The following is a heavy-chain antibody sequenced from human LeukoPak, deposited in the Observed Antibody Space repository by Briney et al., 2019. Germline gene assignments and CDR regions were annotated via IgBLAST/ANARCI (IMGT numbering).Heavy chain of an antibody. CDR3: ARDPYSGNYGAFDI. V-gene: IGHV3-7*01. CDR1: GFSFNTYW. Sequence: GGSLRLSCAASGFSFNTYWMTWVRQSPGKGLEWVANIKEDGSDKAYVDSVKGRFTISRDNAKNSLYLQMNSLRVDDSAVYYCARDPYSGNYGAFDIWGQGTMVTISS. CDR2: IKEDGSDK. D-gene: IGHD1-26*01. J-gene: IGHJ3*02.